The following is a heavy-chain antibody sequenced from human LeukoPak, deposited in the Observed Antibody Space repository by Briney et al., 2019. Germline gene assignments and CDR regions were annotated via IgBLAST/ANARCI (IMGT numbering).Heavy chain of an antibody. D-gene: IGHD6-13*01. CDR3: ARDTPAATPGYYGMDV. J-gene: IGHJ6*02. V-gene: IGHV4-39*07. Sequence: SETLSLTCTVSGDSISRTSFYWGWIRQPPGKGLEWIGSIYYSGTTNYNPSLKSRVTISVDTSKNQFSLKLSSVTAADTAVYYCARDTPAATPGYYGMDVWGQGTTVTVSS. CDR1: GDSISRTSFY. CDR2: IYYSGTT.